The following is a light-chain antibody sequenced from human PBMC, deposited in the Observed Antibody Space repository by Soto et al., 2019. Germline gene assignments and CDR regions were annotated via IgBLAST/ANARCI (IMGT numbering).Light chain of an antibody. CDR3: CSYAGSYTYV. CDR1: GSDVGGYNY. Sequence: QSALTQPRSVSGSPGQSVTISCTGTGSDVGGYNYVSWYQQYPDKAPKVMIYDVNKRPAGVPDRFSGSKSGNTASLTISGLQAEDEADYYCCSYAGSYTYVFGIATKVTVL. CDR2: DVN. V-gene: IGLV2-11*01. J-gene: IGLJ1*01.